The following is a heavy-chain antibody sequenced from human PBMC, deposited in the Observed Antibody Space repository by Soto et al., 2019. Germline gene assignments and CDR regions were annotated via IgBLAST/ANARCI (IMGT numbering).Heavy chain of an antibody. CDR1: GGTFSSYA. CDR3: ARAHVDTAMVVDY. J-gene: IGHJ4*02. D-gene: IGHD5-18*01. CDR2: IIPIFGTA. V-gene: IGHV1-69*13. Sequence: GASVKVSCKASGGTFSSYAISWVRQAPGQGLEWMGGIIPIFGTANYARKFQGRVTITADESTSTAYMELSSLRSEDTAVYYCARAHVDTAMVVDYWGEGTLVTVSS.